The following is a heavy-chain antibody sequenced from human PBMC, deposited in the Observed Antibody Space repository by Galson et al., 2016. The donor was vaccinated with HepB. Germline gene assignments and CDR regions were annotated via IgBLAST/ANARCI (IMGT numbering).Heavy chain of an antibody. Sequence: ETLSLTCTVSGGSISISSYYWGWIRQPPGKGLEWIGSIDHSGSTYYNPSLKSRVTISIDTSKNQFSLKVNSVTAADTAVYYCARSGSYYFWFDPWGQGTLVNVSS. D-gene: IGHD1-26*01. CDR2: IDHSGST. CDR3: ARSGSYYFWFDP. CDR1: GGSISISSYY. J-gene: IGHJ5*02. V-gene: IGHV4-39*01.